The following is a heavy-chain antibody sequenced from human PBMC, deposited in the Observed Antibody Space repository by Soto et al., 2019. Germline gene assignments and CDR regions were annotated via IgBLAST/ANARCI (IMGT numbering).Heavy chain of an antibody. V-gene: IGHV3-23*01. CDR1: GFIFSSYA. CDR3: AKDLEYSSYPDWFDP. J-gene: IGHJ5*02. CDR2: ISGSGGST. Sequence: EVQLLESGGGLVQPGGSLRLSCAASGFIFSSYAMSWVRQAPGKGLEWVSGISGSGGSTYYADSVKGRFTISRDNSKNTLYLQMNSLRAEDTAVYYCAKDLEYSSYPDWFDPWGQGTLVTVSS. D-gene: IGHD6-6*01.